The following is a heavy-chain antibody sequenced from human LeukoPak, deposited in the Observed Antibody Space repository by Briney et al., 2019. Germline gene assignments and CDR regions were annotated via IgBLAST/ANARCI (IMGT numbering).Heavy chain of an antibody. D-gene: IGHD3-16*01. Sequence: GGSLRLSCAASGFTFTNYAMHWVRQAPGKGLKWVSIIYYDGDTSYADSVKGRFSISRDISKNTLYLQMSSLRADDTAMYYCAKGGEMRTFFFDSWGQGSLVTVSS. CDR2: IYYDGDT. CDR1: GFTFTNYA. J-gene: IGHJ4*02. V-gene: IGHV3-NL1*01. CDR3: AKGGEMRTFFFDS.